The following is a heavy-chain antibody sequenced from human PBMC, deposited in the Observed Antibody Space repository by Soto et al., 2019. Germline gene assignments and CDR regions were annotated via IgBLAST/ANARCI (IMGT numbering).Heavy chain of an antibody. Sequence: SETLSLTCTVSGGSMRNYFWTWIRQPPGKGLEWIGYIHYSGTTSFFPSYNPSLRSRVTISEDTSKNQFSLKLLSVTTAGTAVYLCAAGEASSRNLAPYYLDFWGQGTLVTVSS. CDR1: GGSMRNYF. V-gene: IGHV4-59*01. J-gene: IGHJ4*02. D-gene: IGHD6-13*01. CDR3: AAGEASSRNLAPYYLDF. CDR2: IHYSGTT.